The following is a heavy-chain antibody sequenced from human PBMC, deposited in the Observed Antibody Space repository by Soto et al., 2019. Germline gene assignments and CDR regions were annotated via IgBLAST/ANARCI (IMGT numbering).Heavy chain of an antibody. CDR1: GFSFSSYV. CDR3: AKAEDNYDVLTGYYLGNYFFDY. J-gene: IGHJ4*02. V-gene: IGHV3-23*01. CDR2: ISGSGGNT. Sequence: PGGSLRLSCAASGFSFSSYVMSWVRQAPGKGLEWVSAISGSGGNTFYADSVKGRFTVSRDNSKNTLYLQMDSLRAEDMAIYYCAKAEDNYDVLTGYYLGNYFFDYWGQGTLVTVSS. D-gene: IGHD3-9*01.